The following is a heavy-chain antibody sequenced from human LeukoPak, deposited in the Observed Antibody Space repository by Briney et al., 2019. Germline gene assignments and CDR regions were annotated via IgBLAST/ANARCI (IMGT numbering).Heavy chain of an antibody. V-gene: IGHV3-30*04. CDR2: ISYDGSNK. J-gene: IGHJ4*02. Sequence: GGSLRLSCAASGFTFSSYAIHWVRQAPGKGLEWVAVISYDGSNKYYADSVKGRFTMSRDNSKNTVSLQMNSLRAEDTAVYYCARLYCSSTSCYTAEYYFDYWGQGTLVTVSS. CDR1: GFTFSSYA. CDR3: ARLYCSSTSCYTAEYYFDY. D-gene: IGHD2-2*02.